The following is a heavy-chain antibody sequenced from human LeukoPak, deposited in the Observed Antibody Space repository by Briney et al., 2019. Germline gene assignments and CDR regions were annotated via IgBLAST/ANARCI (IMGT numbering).Heavy chain of an antibody. CDR3: ARHSPSNWFDP. V-gene: IGHV4-38-2*01. J-gene: IGHJ5*02. CDR2: IYFSGST. CDR1: GFTFSVSW. Sequence: PGGSLRLSCAASGFTFSVSWMHWIRQPPGKGLEWIASIYFSGSTYFNPSLKGRVTISIDTSKNQFSLRLSSVTAADTAVYYCARHSPSNWFDPWGQGTLVTVSS.